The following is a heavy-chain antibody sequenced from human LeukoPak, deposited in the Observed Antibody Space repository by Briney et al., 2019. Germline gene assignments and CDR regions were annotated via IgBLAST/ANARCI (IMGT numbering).Heavy chain of an antibody. Sequence: PSETLSLTCAVYGGSFSGYYWSWIRQPPGKGLEWIGEINHSGSTNYNPSLKSRVTISVDTSKNQFSLKLSSVTAADTAVYYCAGGDYYDSSGYYAGYWGQGTLVTVSS. CDR3: AGGDYYDSSGYYAGY. CDR1: GGSFSGYY. V-gene: IGHV4-34*01. J-gene: IGHJ4*02. D-gene: IGHD3-22*01. CDR2: INHSGST.